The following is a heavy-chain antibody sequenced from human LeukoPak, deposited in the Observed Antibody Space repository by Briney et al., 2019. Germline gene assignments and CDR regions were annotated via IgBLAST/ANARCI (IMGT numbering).Heavy chain of an antibody. Sequence: ASVKVSCKASGYTFTSYGISWVRQAPGQGLEWMGWISAYNGNTNHAQKLQGRVTMTTDTSTSTAYMELRSLRSDDTAVYYCARVKTTMVREDYWGQGTLVTVSS. V-gene: IGHV1-18*04. J-gene: IGHJ4*02. CDR1: GYTFTSYG. CDR2: ISAYNGNT. D-gene: IGHD3-10*01. CDR3: ARVKTTMVREDY.